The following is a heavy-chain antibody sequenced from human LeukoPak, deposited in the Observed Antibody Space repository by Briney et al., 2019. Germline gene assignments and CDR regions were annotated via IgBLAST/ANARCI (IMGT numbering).Heavy chain of an antibody. Sequence: GGSLRLSCAASGFTVSSNYMSWVRQAPGKGLEWVSVIYSGGSTYYADSVKGRFTISRGNSKNTLYLQMNSLRAEDTAVYYCAKGGSGWYGYYFAYWGQGTLVTVSS. CDR2: IYSGGST. CDR1: GFTVSSNY. V-gene: IGHV3-66*01. D-gene: IGHD6-19*01. CDR3: AKGGSGWYGYYFAY. J-gene: IGHJ4*02.